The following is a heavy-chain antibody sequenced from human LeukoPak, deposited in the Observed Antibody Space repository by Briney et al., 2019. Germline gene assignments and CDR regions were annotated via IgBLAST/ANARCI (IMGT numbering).Heavy chain of an antibody. D-gene: IGHD6-19*01. J-gene: IGHJ3*01. V-gene: IGHV4-59*07. CDR1: GGSTSRYY. CDR3: ARPYSTAWYGAFDV. Sequence: KPSDTLSLICTVSGGSTSRYYWTWIRQPPAKAPDRIGYIYYSGTTIYNPSLRSRFTISVDTSKNQLSLKLSSVTAADTAVYYCARPYSTAWYGAFDVWGQATMVTVSS. CDR2: IYYSGTT.